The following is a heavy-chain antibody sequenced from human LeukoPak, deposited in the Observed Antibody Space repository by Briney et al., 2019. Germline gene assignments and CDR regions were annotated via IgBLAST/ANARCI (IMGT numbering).Heavy chain of an antibody. J-gene: IGHJ4*02. CDR3: ARDPSYSENLDY. Sequence: KTGGSLRLSCAASGFTFSSYSMNWVRQAPGKGLEWVSSISSSSSYIYYADSVKGRFTISRDNAKNSLYLQMNSLRAEDTAVYYCARDPSYSENLDYWGQGTLVTVSS. D-gene: IGHD1-26*01. CDR2: ISSSSSYI. CDR1: GFTFSSYS. V-gene: IGHV3-21*01.